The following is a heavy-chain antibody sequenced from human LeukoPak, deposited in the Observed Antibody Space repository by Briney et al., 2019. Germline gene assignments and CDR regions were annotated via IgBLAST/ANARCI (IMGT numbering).Heavy chain of an antibody. CDR2: ISSSSSTK. J-gene: IGHJ6*03. V-gene: IGHV3-11*04. CDR1: GFTFSDYY. D-gene: IGHD4-11*01. Sequence: GGSLRLSCAASGFTFSDYYMSWIRQAPGKGLEWVSYISSSSSTKYYADSVKGRFTISRDNAKNSLYLQMNSLRAEDTAVYYCAREGYSNYYMDVWGKGTTVTVSS. CDR3: AREGYSNYYMDV.